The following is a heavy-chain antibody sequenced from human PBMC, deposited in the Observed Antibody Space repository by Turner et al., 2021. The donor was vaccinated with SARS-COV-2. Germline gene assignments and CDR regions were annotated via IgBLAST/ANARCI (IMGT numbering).Heavy chain of an antibody. CDR2: ISYDGNNK. V-gene: IGHV3-30*18. J-gene: IGHJ4*02. CDR1: GFTFSTYG. CDR3: AKSGGMYCSGGSCYSSYFDY. Sequence: QVQLVESLGGVVQPVRSLRLLCAASGFTFSTYGMHWVRQAPGKGLGWVAVISYDGNNKYYADSVKGRFTISRDNSKNTLFLQMNSLRAEDTAVYYCAKSGGMYCSGGSCYSSYFDYWGQGTLVTVSS. D-gene: IGHD2-15*01.